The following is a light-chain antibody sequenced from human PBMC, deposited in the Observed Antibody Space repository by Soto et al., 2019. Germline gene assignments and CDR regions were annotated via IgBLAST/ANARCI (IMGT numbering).Light chain of an antibody. CDR2: DAS. CDR1: ESVSTN. Sequence: EVVMTQSPATLSVSPAERAAPSCRASESVSTNLAWYQQKPGQAPRLLIYDASTRATGIPDRFSGGGSGTDFTLTISSLEPEDFAVYYCXXRSNWPLTFGQGTRLEIK. J-gene: IGKJ5*01. CDR3: XXRSNWPLT. V-gene: IGKV3-15*01.